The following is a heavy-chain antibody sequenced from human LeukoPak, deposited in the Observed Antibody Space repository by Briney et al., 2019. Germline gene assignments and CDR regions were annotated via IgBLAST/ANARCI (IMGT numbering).Heavy chain of an antibody. CDR1: GFTFSSYA. V-gene: IGHV3-23*01. D-gene: IGHD3-10*01. Sequence: GGSLRLSCAASGFTFSSYAMSWVRQPPGKGLEWVSAISGSGGSTYYADSVKGRFTISRDNSKNTLYLQMNSLRAEDTAVYYCARGYYGSGSYYPPFCDYWGQGTLVTVSS. J-gene: IGHJ4*02. CDR2: ISGSGGST. CDR3: ARGYYGSGSYYPPFCDY.